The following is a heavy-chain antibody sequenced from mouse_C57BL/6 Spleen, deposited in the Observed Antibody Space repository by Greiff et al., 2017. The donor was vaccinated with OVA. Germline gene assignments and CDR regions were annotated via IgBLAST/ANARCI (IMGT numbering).Heavy chain of an antibody. V-gene: IGHV1-82*01. D-gene: IGHD2-1*01. CDR1: GYAFSSSW. Sequence: QVQLQQSGPELVKPGASVKISCKASGYAFSSSWMNWVKQRPGQGLEWIGRIYPGDGDTNYNGKFKGKATLTADKSSSTAYMQLSSLTSEDSAVYFCVYGNCAMDYWGQGTSVTVSS. CDR2: IYPGDGDT. J-gene: IGHJ4*01. CDR3: VYGNCAMDY.